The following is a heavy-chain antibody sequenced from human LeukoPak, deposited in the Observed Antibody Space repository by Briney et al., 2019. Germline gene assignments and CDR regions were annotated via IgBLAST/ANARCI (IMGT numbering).Heavy chain of an antibody. CDR3: VRDAVTAY. D-gene: IGHD1-14*01. CDR2: IKEDGSEK. V-gene: IGHV3-7*01. J-gene: IGHJ4*02. Sequence: GGSLRLSCAVSGFTFSKFWMSWVRQAPGKGLEWVANIKEDGSEKYYVDSVKGRFTISRDNAKNSLFLQMNSLRNEGTAVYYCVRDAVTAYWGQGTLVTVSS. CDR1: GFTFSKFW.